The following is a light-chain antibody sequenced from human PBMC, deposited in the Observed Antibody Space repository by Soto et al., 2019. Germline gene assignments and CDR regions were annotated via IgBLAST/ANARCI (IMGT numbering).Light chain of an antibody. V-gene: IGLV2-8*01. Sequence: QSALTQPPSASGSPGQSVTISCTGTSSDVGGYNYVSWYQQHPGKAPILMIYDVSKRPSGVPERFSGSKSGNTASLTVSGLQAEDEADYYCSSYAGNHIVFGTGTKVTVL. CDR2: DVS. CDR3: SSYAGNHIV. CDR1: SSDVGGYNY. J-gene: IGLJ1*01.